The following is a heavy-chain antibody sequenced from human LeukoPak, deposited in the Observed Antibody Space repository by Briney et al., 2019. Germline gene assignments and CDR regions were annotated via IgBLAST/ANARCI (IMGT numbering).Heavy chain of an antibody. CDR2: INPNSGGT. J-gene: IGHJ6*02. V-gene: IGHV1-2*06. CDR1: GYTFTGHY. CDR3: ASVYLYGMDV. D-gene: IGHD2-8*01. Sequence: ASVKVSCKASGYTFTGHYMHWVRQAPGQGPEWMGRINPNSGGTNYAQKFQGRVTMTRDTPTNTVYMELSSLRTEDTAVYYCASVYLYGMDVWGQGTTVTVSS.